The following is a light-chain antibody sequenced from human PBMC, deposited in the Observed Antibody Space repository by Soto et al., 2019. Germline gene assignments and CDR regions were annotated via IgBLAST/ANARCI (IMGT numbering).Light chain of an antibody. CDR3: QQYNNWPPIN. CDR1: QSVSSSY. J-gene: IGKJ5*01. CDR2: GAS. Sequence: EIVLTQSPGTLSLSPGEIATLSCRASQSVSSSYLAWYQQKPGQAPRLLIYGASTRATGIPARFSGSGSGTEFTLTISSLQSEDFAVYYCQQYNNWPPINCGQGTRRAIK. V-gene: IGKV3-15*01.